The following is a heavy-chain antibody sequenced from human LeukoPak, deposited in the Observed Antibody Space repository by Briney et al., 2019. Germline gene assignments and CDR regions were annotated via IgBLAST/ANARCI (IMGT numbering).Heavy chain of an antibody. Sequence: SETLSLTCAGYGWSFSGYYWSWIRQPPGKGLEGMGETNHSGSTNYNPSLKSRVTISVATSKNQFSLKLSSVTAADTAVYYCARRVATNTIAYWGQGTLVTVSS. CDR2: TNHSGST. J-gene: IGHJ4*02. V-gene: IGHV4-34*01. CDR1: GWSFSGYY. D-gene: IGHD5-12*01. CDR3: ARRVATNTIAY.